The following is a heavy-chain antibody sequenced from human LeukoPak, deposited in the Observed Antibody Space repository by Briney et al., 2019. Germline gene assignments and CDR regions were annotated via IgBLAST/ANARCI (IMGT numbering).Heavy chain of an antibody. CDR1: NFSFSSYS. D-gene: IGHD1-1*01. J-gene: IGHJ3*01. Sequence: GGSLRLSCVASNFSFSSYSMNWVRQAPGKWLEWVSYISSSGSTIHYAASVKGRFTIARDNVKNSLYLQMVSLRADDTALYYCARGWRARLSAFDVWGVGTMVTVSS. CDR3: ARGWRARLSAFDV. V-gene: IGHV3-48*01. CDR2: ISSSGSTI.